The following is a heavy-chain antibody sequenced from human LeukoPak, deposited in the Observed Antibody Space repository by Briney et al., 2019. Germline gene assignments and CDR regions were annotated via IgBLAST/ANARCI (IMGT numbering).Heavy chain of an antibody. CDR1: GFTFSSYW. CDR3: AKDVCSSTSCYGRGNWFDP. D-gene: IGHD2-2*01. J-gene: IGHJ5*02. CDR2: IKQDGSEK. Sequence: GGSLRLSCAASGFTFSSYWMSWVRQAPGKGLEWVANIKQDGSEKYYVDSVKGRFTISRDNAKNSLYLQMNSLRAEDTAVYYCAKDVCSSTSCYGRGNWFDPWGQGTLVTVSS. V-gene: IGHV3-7*03.